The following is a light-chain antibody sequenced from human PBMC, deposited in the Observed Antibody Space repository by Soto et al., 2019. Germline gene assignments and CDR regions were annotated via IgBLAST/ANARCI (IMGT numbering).Light chain of an antibody. CDR2: GTS. CDR3: KQYDTSPRT. J-gene: IGKJ2*01. CDR1: QDVSSSY. V-gene: IGKV3-20*01. Sequence: EIVLTQSPGTLSLSPGERATLSCRASQDVSSSYLAWYQQKLGQAPRLLMYGTSNRATGIQDRFSGSGSGTDFTLTISRLEAEDFAVYYCKQYDTSPRTVGQGTKVDIK.